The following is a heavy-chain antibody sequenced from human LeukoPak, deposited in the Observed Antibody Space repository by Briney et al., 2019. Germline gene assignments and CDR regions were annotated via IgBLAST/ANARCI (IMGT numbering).Heavy chain of an antibody. J-gene: IGHJ3*01. D-gene: IGHD6-25*01. CDR1: GDSITYFY. V-gene: IGHV4-4*07. Sequence: PSETLSLTCSVSGDSITYFYWSWIRQAAGKGLEWIGRISSSGSTDYNASLKSRVTMSVDTSKNQLSLKVISVTAADTAMYYCVRDSSGTLAFDVWGQGTMLTVSS. CDR3: VRDSSGTLAFDV. CDR2: ISSSGST.